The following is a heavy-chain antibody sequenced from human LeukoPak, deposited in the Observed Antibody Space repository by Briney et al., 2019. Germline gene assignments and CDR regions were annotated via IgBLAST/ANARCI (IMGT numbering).Heavy chain of an antibody. D-gene: IGHD6-19*01. CDR1: GFTFSSYA. CDR3: ARKAAYSSGWYVIDY. CDR2: ISYDGSNK. Sequence: GGSLRLSCAASGFTFSSYAMHWVRQAPGKGLEWVAVISYDGSNKYYADSVKGRFTISRDNSKNTLYLQMNSLRAEDTAVYYCARKAAYSSGWYVIDYWGQGTLVTVSS. J-gene: IGHJ4*02. V-gene: IGHV3-30-3*01.